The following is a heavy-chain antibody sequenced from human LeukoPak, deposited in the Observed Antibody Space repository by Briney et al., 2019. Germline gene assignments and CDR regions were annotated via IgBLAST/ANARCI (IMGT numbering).Heavy chain of an antibody. J-gene: IGHJ4*02. CDR3: ARDQYGLGYGSLFDY. D-gene: IGHD3-10*01. Sequence: PGGSLTLSCAGSGFTLSEYYMTWIRQAPGKGLDGVSYISSSGITIYYADSVKGRFTISSDNAKKSLYLEMNSLRAEDTAVYYCARDQYGLGYGSLFDYWGQGTLVTVSS. CDR1: GFTLSEYY. V-gene: IGHV3-11*01. CDR2: ISSSGITI.